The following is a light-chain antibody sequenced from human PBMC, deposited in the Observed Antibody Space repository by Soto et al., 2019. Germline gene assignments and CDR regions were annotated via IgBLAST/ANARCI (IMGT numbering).Light chain of an antibody. Sequence: QSALTQPASVSGSPGQSITISCTGTSSDVGGSNHVSWYQQHPDKAPRLMIYDVTNRPSGVSNRFSGSKSGNTASLTISGLQAEYEADYYCSSYKTIPTVKFGGVTKVTDL. J-gene: IGLJ2*01. CDR3: SSYKTIPTVK. V-gene: IGLV2-14*03. CDR1: SSDVGGSNH. CDR2: DVT.